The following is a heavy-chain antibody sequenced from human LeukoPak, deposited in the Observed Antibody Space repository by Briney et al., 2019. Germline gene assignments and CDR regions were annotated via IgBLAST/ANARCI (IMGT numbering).Heavy chain of an antibody. D-gene: IGHD4-17*01. CDR2: IIPIFGTA. Sequence: RASVKVSCKASGGTFSSYAISWVRQAPGQGLEWMGGIIPIFGTANYAQKFQGRVTITADESTSTAYMELSSLRSEDTAVYYCARENMTTVTTFFDYWGQGILVTVSS. CDR1: GGTFSSYA. CDR3: ARENMTTVTTFFDY. V-gene: IGHV1-69*01. J-gene: IGHJ4*02.